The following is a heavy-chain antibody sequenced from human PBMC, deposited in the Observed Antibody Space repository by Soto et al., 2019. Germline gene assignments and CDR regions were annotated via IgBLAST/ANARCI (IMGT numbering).Heavy chain of an antibody. CDR3: TKGVSSSSY. CDR2: IKSKTDGGTT. V-gene: IGHV3-15*01. D-gene: IGHD6-6*01. J-gene: IGHJ4*02. Sequence: EVQLVESGGGLVKTGGSLRLSCAASGFTFSDAWMTWVRQAPRKGLEWVGRIKSKTDGGTTDYAVPVTGRFTISRDDSKNTLYLQMNSLKTEDTAVYYCTKGVSSSSYWGQGALVTVSS. CDR1: GFTFSDAW.